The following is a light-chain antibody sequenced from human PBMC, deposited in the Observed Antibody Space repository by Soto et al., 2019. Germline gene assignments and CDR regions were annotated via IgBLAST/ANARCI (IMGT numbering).Light chain of an antibody. CDR1: SGHSSYA. J-gene: IGLJ1*01. CDR2: LNSDGSH. V-gene: IGLV4-69*01. Sequence: QLVLTQSPSASASLGASVKLTCTLRSGHSSYAIAWHQQQPEKGPRYLMKLNSDGSHSKGDGIPDRFSGSSSGAERYRIISSLQAEDEADYYGQTWGTGIHVFGTGTKLTVL. CDR3: QTWGTGIHV.